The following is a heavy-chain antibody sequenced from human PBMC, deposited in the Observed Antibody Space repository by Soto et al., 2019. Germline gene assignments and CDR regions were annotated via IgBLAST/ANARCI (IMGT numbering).Heavy chain of an antibody. CDR1: GFTFSSYA. J-gene: IGHJ6*03. V-gene: IGHV3-30-3*01. CDR3: AREAGTTFNPPRTYYYYYMDV. CDR2: ISYDGSNK. D-gene: IGHD1-7*01. Sequence: PGGSLRLSCAASGFTFSSYAMHWVRQAPGKGLEWVAVISYDGSNKYYADSVKGRFTISRDNSKNTLFLQMNSLRAEDTAVYYCAREAGTTFNPPRTYYYYYMDVWGKGTTVTVSS.